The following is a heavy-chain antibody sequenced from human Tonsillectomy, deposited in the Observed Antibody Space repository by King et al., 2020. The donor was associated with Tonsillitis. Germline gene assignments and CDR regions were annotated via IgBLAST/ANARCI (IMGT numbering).Heavy chain of an antibody. J-gene: IGHJ5*02. CDR1: GGSISSYY. CDR2: IYYSGST. D-gene: IGHD2-21*01. Sequence: VQLQESGPGLVKPSETLSLTCTVSGGSISSYYWSWIRQPPGKGLEWIGFIYYSGSTNYNPSLKSRVIISVDTSKNQFFLKLSSVTAADTAVYYCARQTSLFLGFDPWGQGTLVTVSS. CDR3: ARQTSLFLGFDP. V-gene: IGHV4-59*08.